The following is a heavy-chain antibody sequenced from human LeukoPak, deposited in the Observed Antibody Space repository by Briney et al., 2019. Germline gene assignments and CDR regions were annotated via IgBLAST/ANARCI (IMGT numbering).Heavy chain of an antibody. D-gene: IGHD3-3*01. Sequence: GGTLRLSCAASGFTFSSYSMNWVRQAPGKGLEWVSSISSSSSYIYYADSVKGRFTISRDNSKNTLFLQMNSLRAEDTAVYYCAKGSKEVLFTRDHHMDVWGKGTTVTISS. CDR2: ISSSSSYI. V-gene: IGHV3-21*01. CDR1: GFTFSSYS. CDR3: AKGSKEVLFTRDHHMDV. J-gene: IGHJ6*03.